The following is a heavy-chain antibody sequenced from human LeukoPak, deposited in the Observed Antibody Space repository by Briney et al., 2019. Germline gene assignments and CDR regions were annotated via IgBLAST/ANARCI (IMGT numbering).Heavy chain of an antibody. CDR3: AREGKYCTGVLCYDEH. J-gene: IGHJ1*01. Sequence: GGSLTLSCAASGITLSGYTMTWVRRAPGKGLEWVSSISTTSNSIYYADSVKGRFTISRDNAKNSQYLQVNSLRVEDTAVYYCAREGKYCTGVLCYDEHWGQGTLVTVSS. D-gene: IGHD2-8*02. V-gene: IGHV3-21*01. CDR2: ISTTSNSI. CDR1: GITLSGYT.